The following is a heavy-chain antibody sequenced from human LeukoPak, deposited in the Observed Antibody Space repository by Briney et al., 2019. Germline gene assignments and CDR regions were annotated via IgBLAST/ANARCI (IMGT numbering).Heavy chain of an antibody. CDR1: GFTFSDHY. CDR3: VRDSGSYQLDY. J-gene: IGHJ4*02. D-gene: IGHD1-26*01. V-gene: IGHV3-72*01. Sequence: GGSLRLSCAASGFTFSDHYMDWVRQAPGKGLEWVGRTRNKASSYTTAYAASVKGRFTISRDDSKNSLYLQMNSLKTEDTAVYYCVRDSGSYQLDYWGQGTLVTVSS. CDR2: TRNKASSYTT.